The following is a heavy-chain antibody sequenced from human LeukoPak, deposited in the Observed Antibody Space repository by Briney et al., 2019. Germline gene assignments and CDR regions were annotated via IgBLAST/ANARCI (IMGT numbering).Heavy chain of an antibody. V-gene: IGHV3-48*01. CDR2: ISSSSSTI. CDR1: GFTFSSYS. Sequence: GGSLRLSCAASGFTFSSYSMNWVRQAPGKGLEWVSYISSSSSTIYYADSVKGRFTISRDNSKNTLYLQMNSLRAEDTAVYYCARGAVAQAFDIWGQGTMVTVSS. J-gene: IGHJ3*02. CDR3: ARGAVAQAFDI. D-gene: IGHD6-19*01.